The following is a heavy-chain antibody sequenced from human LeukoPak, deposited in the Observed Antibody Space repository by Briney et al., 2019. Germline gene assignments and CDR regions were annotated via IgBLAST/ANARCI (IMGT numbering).Heavy chain of an antibody. CDR2: ISGSSSYI. CDR1: GFTFSSYS. CDR3: ARRLAAAARSGIYYYGLDV. D-gene: IGHD6-13*01. Sequence: GGSLRLSCAASGFTFSSYSMNWVCQAPGKGLEWVSSISGSSSYIYYADSVKGRFTISRDNAKNSLYLQMNSLRAEDTAVYYCARRLAAAARSGIYYYGLDVWGQGTTVTVSS. J-gene: IGHJ6*02. V-gene: IGHV3-21*01.